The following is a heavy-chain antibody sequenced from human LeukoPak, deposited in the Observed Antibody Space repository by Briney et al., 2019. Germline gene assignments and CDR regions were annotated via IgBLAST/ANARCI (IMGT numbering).Heavy chain of an antibody. CDR1: GDSVSSNSAA. CDR3: ARVKSSVAGTTVRAFDI. Sequence: SQTLSLTCAISGDSVSSNSAAWNWIRQSPSRGLEWLGRTYYRSKWYNDYAVSVKSRITINPDTSKNQFSLQLNSVTPEDTAVYYCARVKSSVAGTTVRAFDIWGQGTMVTVSS. V-gene: IGHV6-1*01. D-gene: IGHD6-19*01. CDR2: TYYRSKWYN. J-gene: IGHJ3*02.